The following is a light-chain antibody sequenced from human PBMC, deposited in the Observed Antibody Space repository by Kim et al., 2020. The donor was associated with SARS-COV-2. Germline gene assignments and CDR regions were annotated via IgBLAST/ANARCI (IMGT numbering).Light chain of an antibody. CDR1: NIGSKS. Sequence: SYELTQPPSVSVAPGKTARITCGGNNIGSKSVHWYQQKPGQAPVLVIYYDSDRPSGIPERFSGSSSRNTATLTISRVEAGDEADYYCQVWDSSSDQPDYVFGSGTKVTVL. CDR2: YDS. V-gene: IGLV3-21*04. CDR3: QVWDSSSDQPDYV. J-gene: IGLJ1*01.